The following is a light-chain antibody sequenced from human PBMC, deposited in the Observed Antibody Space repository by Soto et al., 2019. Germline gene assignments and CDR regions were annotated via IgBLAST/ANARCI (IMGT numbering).Light chain of an antibody. V-gene: IGKV1-5*03. CDR2: KAS. CDR3: QHYNSYSEA. J-gene: IGKJ1*01. CDR1: QTISSL. Sequence: EIQMTQSPSTLSGSVGDRVTITCRASQTISSLLAWYQQKPGKAPKLLIYKASTLKSGVPSRFSGSGSGTEFALTISSLQPDDFATYYCQHYNSYSEAFGQGTKVDIK.